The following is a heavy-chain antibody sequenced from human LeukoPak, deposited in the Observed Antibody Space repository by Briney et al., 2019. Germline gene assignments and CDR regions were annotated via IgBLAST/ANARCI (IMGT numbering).Heavy chain of an antibody. CDR1: GYTFTGYY. D-gene: IGHD6-6*01. CDR2: INHNSGGT. V-gene: IGHV1-2*02. Sequence: ASVKVSCKASGYTFTGYYMHWVRQAPGQGHEWMGWINHNSGGTHYAQHFQGRVTMTRDTSISTAYMELISLRSEDTAVYYCAGGVRGNMAARPKWFDPWGQGTLVTVSS. J-gene: IGHJ5*02. CDR3: AGGVRGNMAARPKWFDP.